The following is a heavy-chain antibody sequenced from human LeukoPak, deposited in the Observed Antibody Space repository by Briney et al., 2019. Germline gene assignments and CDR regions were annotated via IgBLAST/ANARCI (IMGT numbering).Heavy chain of an antibody. D-gene: IGHD3-16*01. CDR2: INHSGST. CDR1: GGSFSGYY. CDR3: ARDLGGFGDV. J-gene: IGHJ6*04. V-gene: IGHV4-34*01. Sequence: SEILSLTCAVYGGSFSGYYWSWIRQPPGKGLEWIGEINHSGSTNYNPSLKSRVTVSVDTSKNQFSLKLSSVTAADTAVYYCARDLGGFGDVWGKGTTVTVSS.